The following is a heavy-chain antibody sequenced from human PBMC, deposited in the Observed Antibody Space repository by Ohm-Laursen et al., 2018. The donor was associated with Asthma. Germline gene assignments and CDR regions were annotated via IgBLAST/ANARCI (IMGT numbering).Heavy chain of an antibody. CDR1: GFTFSGYW. CDR3: ARDYYGSGAY. V-gene: IGHV3-74*01. D-gene: IGHD3-10*01. Sequence: SLRLSCSASGFTFSGYWMQWVRQAPGKGLVWVSRINSDGSSTTCADSVRGRFTISRDNAKNTLYLQINSLRAEDTAVYYRARDYYGSGAYWGQGTLVTVSS. CDR2: INSDGSST. J-gene: IGHJ4*02.